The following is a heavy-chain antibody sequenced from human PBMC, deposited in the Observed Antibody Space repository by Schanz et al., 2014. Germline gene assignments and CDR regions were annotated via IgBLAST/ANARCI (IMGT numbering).Heavy chain of an antibody. CDR2: SSYDVSIK. CDR3: ARGPSRGTYYYGMDV. Sequence: VQLVESGGGLVKPGGSLKLSCAASGFTFSSYAMRWVRQAPGKGLEWVALSSYDVSIKDYSDSVKGRFTISRDNSKDTLYLQMNSLRDEDTAVYYCARGPSRGTYYYGMDVWGQGTTVTVSS. D-gene: IGHD2-2*01. J-gene: IGHJ6*02. CDR1: GFTFSSYA. V-gene: IGHV3-30*04.